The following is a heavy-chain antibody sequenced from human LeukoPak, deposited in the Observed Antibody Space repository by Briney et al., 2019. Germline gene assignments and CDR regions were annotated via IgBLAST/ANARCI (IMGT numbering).Heavy chain of an antibody. D-gene: IGHD6-13*01. CDR1: GGSISSYY. Sequence: PSETLSLTCTVSGGSISSYYWSWIRQPPGKGLEWIAYIYYSGISHYNPSLRSRLTISVDTSENQFSLKLSSVTAADTAFYYCARQIGVLAAAYDYWGQGALVTVSS. J-gene: IGHJ4*02. CDR3: ARQIGVLAAAYDY. V-gene: IGHV4-59*08. CDR2: IYYSGIS.